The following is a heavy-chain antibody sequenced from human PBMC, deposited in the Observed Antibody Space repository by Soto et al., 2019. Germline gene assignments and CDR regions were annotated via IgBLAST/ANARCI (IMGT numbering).Heavy chain of an antibody. CDR2: IYYSGST. CDR1: GGSISSYY. D-gene: IGHD6-19*01. J-gene: IGHJ4*02. V-gene: IGHV4-59*01. Sequence: ASETLSLTCTVSGGSISSYYWSWIRQPPGKGLEWIGYIYYSGSTNYNPSLKSRVTISVDTSKNQFSLKLSSVTAADTAVYYCARTHSSGWKDFDYWGQGTLVTVSS. CDR3: ARTHSSGWKDFDY.